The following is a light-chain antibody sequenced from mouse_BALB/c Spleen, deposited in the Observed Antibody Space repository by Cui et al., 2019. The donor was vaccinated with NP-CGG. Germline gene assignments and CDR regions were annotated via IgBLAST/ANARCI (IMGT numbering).Light chain of an antibody. Sequence: IVLTQSPTTMAASPGEKIPSTCSARSSISYNYLHWFQQKPGFSPKLAIYRTSNLASGVPARFSGSGFGTCFSLTNGTMEAEDVSTYYCQPGSSIPRTFGAGTKLELK. CDR3: QPGSSIPRT. J-gene: IGKJ5*01. CDR1: SSISYNY. CDR2: RTS. V-gene: IGKV4-91*01.